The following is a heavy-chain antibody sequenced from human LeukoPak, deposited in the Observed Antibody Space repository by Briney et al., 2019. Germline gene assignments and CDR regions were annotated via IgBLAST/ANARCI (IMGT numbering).Heavy chain of an antibody. Sequence: GGSLRLSCAASGFTFSSYGMHWVRQAPGKGLEWVAFIRYDGSNKYYADSVKGRFTISRDNSKNTLYLHMDSLRADDTAMYYCARVDSGSYYGHDAFNVWGQGTEVFVSS. CDR1: GFTFSSYG. J-gene: IGHJ3*01. CDR3: ARVDSGSYYGHDAFNV. V-gene: IGHV3-30*02. D-gene: IGHD1-26*01. CDR2: IRYDGSNK.